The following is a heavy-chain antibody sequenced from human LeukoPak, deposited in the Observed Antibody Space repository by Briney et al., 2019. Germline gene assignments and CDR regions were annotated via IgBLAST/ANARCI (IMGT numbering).Heavy chain of an antibody. D-gene: IGHD1-26*01. CDR1: GLITDDYA. CDR2: ISGGGGST. CDR3: VRESERSGWFDH. J-gene: IGHJ5*02. Sequence: GGSLRLSCAAPGLITDDYAIHWVRQAPGKGLEWVSLISGGGGSTFYADSVRGRFTISRDNSKNSLSLQMSSLRSEDTALYFCVRESERSGWFDHWGQGTLVTVSS. V-gene: IGHV3-43*02.